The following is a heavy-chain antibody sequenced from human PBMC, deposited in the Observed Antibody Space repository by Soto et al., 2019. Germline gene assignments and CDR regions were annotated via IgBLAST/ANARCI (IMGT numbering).Heavy chain of an antibody. CDR1: GGSINSNNYY. Sequence: QLHLQESGPGLVKPSETLSLTCTVSGGSINSNNYYWAWIRQPPGKGLAWFASIYYDGSTYYNSFLKSRVSISVDTSKNHFSLKLSSATAADTAVYYCAKVVVAATRHTDFDSWGQGTLVTVSS. D-gene: IGHD2-15*01. CDR3: AKVVVAATRHTDFDS. V-gene: IGHV4-39*02. J-gene: IGHJ4*02. CDR2: IYYDGST.